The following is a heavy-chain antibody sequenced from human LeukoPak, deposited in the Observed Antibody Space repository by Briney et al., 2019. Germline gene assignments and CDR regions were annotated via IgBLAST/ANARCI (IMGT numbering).Heavy chain of an antibody. CDR1: GFTFSSYW. D-gene: IGHD3-10*01. CDR2: IKQDGSEK. V-gene: IGHV3-7*01. Sequence: PGGSLRLSCAASGFTFSSYWMSWVRQAPGKGLEWVANIKQDGSEKYYVDSVKGRFTISRDNAKNSLYLQMNSLRAEDTAVYYCARFAKVLLRFGAFDYWGQGTLVTVSS. CDR3: ARFAKVLLRFGAFDY. J-gene: IGHJ4*02.